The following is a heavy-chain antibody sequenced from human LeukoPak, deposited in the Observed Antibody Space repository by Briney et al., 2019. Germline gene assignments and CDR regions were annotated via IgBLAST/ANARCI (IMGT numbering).Heavy chain of an antibody. CDR1: GFTFSSYG. D-gene: IGHD5-24*01. V-gene: IGHV3-30*02. J-gene: IGHJ4*02. CDR2: IRYDGSNK. CDR3: AKVRWLRGHRYYFDY. Sequence: GGSLRLSCAASGFTFSSYGMHWVRQAPGKGLEWVAFIRYDGSNKYYADSVKGRFTISRDNSKNTLYLQMNSLRAEDTAVYYCAKVRWLRGHRYYFDYWGQGTLVTVSS.